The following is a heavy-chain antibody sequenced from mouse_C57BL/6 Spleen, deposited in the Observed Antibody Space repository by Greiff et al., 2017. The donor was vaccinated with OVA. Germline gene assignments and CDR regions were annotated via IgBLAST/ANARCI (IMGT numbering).Heavy chain of an antibody. CDR3: TTGLPVSYAMDY. D-gene: IGHD2-2*01. CDR1: GFNIKDYY. Sequence: EVQLQQSGAELVRPGASVKLSCTASGFNIKDYYMHWVKQRPEQGLEWIGRIDPEDGDTEYAPKFQGKATMTADTSSNTAYLQLSSLTSEDTAVYYCTTGLPVSYAMDYWGQGPSVTVSS. V-gene: IGHV14-1*01. J-gene: IGHJ4*01. CDR2: IDPEDGDT.